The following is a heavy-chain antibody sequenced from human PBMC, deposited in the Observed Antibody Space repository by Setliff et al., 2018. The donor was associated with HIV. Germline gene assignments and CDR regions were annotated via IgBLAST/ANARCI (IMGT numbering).Heavy chain of an antibody. CDR2: IYTSGST. CDR1: GGSISSYY. D-gene: IGHD3-10*01. CDR3: ARERELVRYFDY. V-gene: IGHV4-4*07. J-gene: IGHJ4*02. Sequence: SETLSLTCTVSGGSISSYYWSWIRQPAGKGLEWIGRIYTSGSTNYSPSLKSRVSISVDTSKNQFSLKVSSVTAADTAVYYCARERELVRYFDYWGQGTLVTSPQ.